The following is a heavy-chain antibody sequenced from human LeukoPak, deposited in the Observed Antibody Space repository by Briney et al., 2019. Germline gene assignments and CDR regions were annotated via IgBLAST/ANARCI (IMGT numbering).Heavy chain of an antibody. CDR3: ASFLGDYGGNSYPYYYYGMDV. V-gene: IGHV3-23*01. Sequence: GGSLRLSCAASGFTFSSYAMSWVRQASGKGLEWVSAISGSGGSTYYADSVKGRFTISRDNSKNTLYLRMNSLRAEDTAVYYCASFLGDYGGNSYPYYYYGMDVWGQGTTVTVSS. D-gene: IGHD4-23*01. CDR1: GFTFSSYA. CDR2: ISGSGGST. J-gene: IGHJ6*02.